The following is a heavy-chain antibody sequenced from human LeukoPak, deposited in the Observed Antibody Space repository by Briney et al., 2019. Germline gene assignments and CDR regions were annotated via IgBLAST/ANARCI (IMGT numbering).Heavy chain of an antibody. D-gene: IGHD6-13*01. CDR1: GYTFTSFG. CDR3: ARDVDSSLAYYYYGMDV. CDR2: ISAYNGNT. J-gene: IGHJ6*02. V-gene: IGHV1-18*01. Sequence: GASVKVSCKASGYTFTSFGISWVRQAPGQGLEWMGWISAYNGNTNYAQKLQGRVTMTTDTSTSTAYMELRSLRSDDTAAYYCARDVDSSLAYYYYGMDVWGQGTTVTVSS.